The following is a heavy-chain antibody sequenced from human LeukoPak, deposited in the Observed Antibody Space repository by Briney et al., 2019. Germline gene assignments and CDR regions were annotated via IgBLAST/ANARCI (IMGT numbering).Heavy chain of an antibody. Sequence: GGSLRLSCAASGFIFSSYAMHWVRQAPGKGLEWVAVISYDGSNKYYADSVKGRFTISRDNSKNTLYRQMNSLRAEDTAVYYCSRSRYFDWLWPFDYWGQGTLVTVSS. V-gene: IGHV3-30*04. CDR1: GFIFSSYA. CDR3: SRSRYFDWLWPFDY. J-gene: IGHJ4*02. CDR2: ISYDGSNK. D-gene: IGHD3-9*01.